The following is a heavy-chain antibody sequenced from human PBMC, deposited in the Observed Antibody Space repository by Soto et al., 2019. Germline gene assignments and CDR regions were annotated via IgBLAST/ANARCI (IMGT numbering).Heavy chain of an antibody. Sequence: QVQLVQSGAEVKKSGASVKVSCKASGYTFTSYDINWVRQATGQGLEWMGWMNPNSGNTGYAQKFQGRVTMTRNTSISTAYMELSSLRYEDTAVYYCARERSAAGTGWFDPWGQGTLVTVSP. CDR3: ARERSAAGTGWFDP. J-gene: IGHJ5*02. CDR1: GYTFTSYD. CDR2: MNPNSGNT. D-gene: IGHD6-13*01. V-gene: IGHV1-8*01.